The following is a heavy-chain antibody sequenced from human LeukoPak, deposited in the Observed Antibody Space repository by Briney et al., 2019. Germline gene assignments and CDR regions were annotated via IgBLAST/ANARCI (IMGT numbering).Heavy chain of an antibody. CDR1: GFTFDDYA. D-gene: IGHD4-17*01. CDR3: AKGPDYGDYAVLFDY. J-gene: IGHJ4*02. V-gene: IGHV3-43*02. CDR2: ISGDGGST. Sequence: GGSLRLSCAASGFTFDDYAMHWVRQAPGKGLEWVSLISGDGGSTYYADSVKGRFTTSRDNSKNSLYLQMNSLRTEDTALYYCAKGPDYGDYAVLFDYWGQGTLVTVSS.